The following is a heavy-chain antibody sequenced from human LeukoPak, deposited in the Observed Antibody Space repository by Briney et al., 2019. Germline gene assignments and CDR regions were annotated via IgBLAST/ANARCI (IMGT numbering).Heavy chain of an antibody. Sequence: ASVKVSCKASGYTFTSYGISWMRQAPGQGLEWMGWISAYNGNTNYAQKLQGRVTMTTDTSTSTAYMELRSLRSDATAVYYCARDRLRFGELLPLDYWGQGTLVTVSS. J-gene: IGHJ4*02. V-gene: IGHV1-18*01. CDR3: ARDRLRFGELLPLDY. CDR2: ISAYNGNT. D-gene: IGHD3-10*01. CDR1: GYTFTSYG.